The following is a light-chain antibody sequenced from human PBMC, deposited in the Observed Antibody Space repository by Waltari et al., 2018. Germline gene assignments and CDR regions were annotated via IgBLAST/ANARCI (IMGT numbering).Light chain of an antibody. Sequence: QLTQSPSSLSASVGDRVTITCRASQVIANFLARYQQKPGQAPKLLIYGASTLQTGVPSRFSGSGFGTDFSLTISSLQPEDFATYYCQQLNSYLPFGGGTKVEIK. CDR3: QQLNSYLP. V-gene: IGKV1-9*01. CDR2: GAS. J-gene: IGKJ4*01. CDR1: QVIANF.